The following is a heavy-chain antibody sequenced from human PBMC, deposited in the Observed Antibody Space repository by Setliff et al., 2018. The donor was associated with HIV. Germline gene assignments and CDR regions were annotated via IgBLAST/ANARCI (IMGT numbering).Heavy chain of an antibody. CDR2: INHSGST. CDR1: GGSFSGYH. J-gene: IGHJ3*02. Sequence: SETLSLTCGVYGGSFSGYHWSWIRQPPGKGLEWIGEINHSGSTNYNPSLKSRVTISVDTSKNQFSLKLTSVTAADTAVYYCARGRDFAGHDAYDIWGQGTMVTVSS. CDR3: ARGRDFAGHDAYDI. V-gene: IGHV4-34*01. D-gene: IGHD2-21*02.